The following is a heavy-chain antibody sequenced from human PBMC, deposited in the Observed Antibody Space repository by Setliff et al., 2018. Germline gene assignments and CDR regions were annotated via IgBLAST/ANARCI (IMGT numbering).Heavy chain of an antibody. V-gene: IGHV1-46*01. CDR3: ARGGVAAAGRKGVFEY. CDR2: INTGGGSA. CDR1: GYSFTTYY. J-gene: IGHJ4*02. Sequence: VKVSCKASGYSFTTYYMYWVRQAPGQGLEWMGTINTGGGSASLVDQFQGRVTMTRDTSTSTVYLELNSLSSDDTAVYYCARGGVAAAGRKGVFEYWGQGTQVTVSS. D-gene: IGHD6-13*01.